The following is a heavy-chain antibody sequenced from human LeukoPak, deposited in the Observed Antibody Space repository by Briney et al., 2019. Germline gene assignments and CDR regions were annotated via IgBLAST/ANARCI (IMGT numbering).Heavy chain of an antibody. CDR3: AGGVGDA. D-gene: IGHD2-15*01. CDR1: GFIFSSDY. Sequence: PGGSLRLSCAASGFIFSSDYMSWVRQVPGNGLDWVANINQDGSEKYYIDSVKGRFSISRDNAKDSLFLEMNSLRADDTAVYYCAGGVGDAWGQGVMVTVSS. CDR2: INQDGSEK. V-gene: IGHV3-7*01. J-gene: IGHJ3*01.